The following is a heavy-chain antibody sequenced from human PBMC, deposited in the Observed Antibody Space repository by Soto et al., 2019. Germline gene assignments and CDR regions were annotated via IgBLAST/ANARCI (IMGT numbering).Heavy chain of an antibody. CDR1: GLTFSRYG. J-gene: IGHJ4*02. Sequence: GGSLRLSWAASGLTFSRYGRNWVGHAPRKRLLLFSVISYDASNNYYADSVKGLFTISIHNSMNTLYLQMNSLRPDPTSVYYCAKEVFRWHPFDYLGQVTLVAVSS. CDR2: ISYDASNN. V-gene: IGHV3-30*18. CDR3: AKEVFRWHPFDY.